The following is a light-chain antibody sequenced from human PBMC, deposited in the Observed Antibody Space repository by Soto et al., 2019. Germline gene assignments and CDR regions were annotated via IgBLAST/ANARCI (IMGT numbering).Light chain of an antibody. J-gene: IGLJ3*02. CDR3: QSYASSLSVWV. CDR2: GNS. V-gene: IGLV1-40*01. Sequence: QSVLTQPPSVSGAPGQRVTISCTGSSSNIGAGYDVHWYQQLPGTAPKLLIYGNSNRPSGVPDRFSGSKSGTSASLAITGLQAEDEADDYCQSYASSLSVWVFGGGTKVTVL. CDR1: SSNIGAGYD.